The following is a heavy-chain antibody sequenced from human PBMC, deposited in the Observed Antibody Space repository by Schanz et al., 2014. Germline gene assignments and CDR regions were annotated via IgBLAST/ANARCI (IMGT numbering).Heavy chain of an antibody. CDR3: ARGGGPEDVFDI. Sequence: AQLVESGGGVVQPGGSLRISCAASGFTFSGYAMSWVRQAPGKGLEWVSSIVGGGGRTYYADSVKGRFTISRDTSKNTLYLQMSSLRAEDTAVYYCARGGGPEDVFDIWGQGTILAVSS. D-gene: IGHD5-12*01. CDR1: GFTFSGYA. V-gene: IGHV3-23*04. J-gene: IGHJ3*02. CDR2: IVGGGGRT.